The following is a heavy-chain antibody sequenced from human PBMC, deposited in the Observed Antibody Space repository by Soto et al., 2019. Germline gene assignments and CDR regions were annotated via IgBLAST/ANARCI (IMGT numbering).Heavy chain of an antibody. D-gene: IGHD3-22*01. J-gene: IGHJ6*02. CDR3: ARHPKYYYDSSGYYVPMDMDV. Sequence: GESLKISCKGSGYSFTSYWIGWVRQMPGKGLEWMGIIYPGDSDTRYSPSFQGQVTISADKSISTAYLQWSSLKASDTAMYYCARHPKYYYDSSGYYVPMDMDVWGQGTTVTVSS. CDR1: GYSFTSYW. CDR2: IYPGDSDT. V-gene: IGHV5-51*01.